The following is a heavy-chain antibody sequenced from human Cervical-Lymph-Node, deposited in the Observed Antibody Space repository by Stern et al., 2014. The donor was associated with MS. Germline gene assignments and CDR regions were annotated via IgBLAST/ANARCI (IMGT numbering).Heavy chain of an antibody. V-gene: IGHV1-69*01. Sequence: VQLVQSGAEVRKPGSSVKVSCKASGGTFTSYIISRVRQAPGQGLEGMGGIIPMLSTTNYAQKFQGRVTITADESTATVYMELSSLRSEDTAVYYCALRSFDFWSGYGDYYYGMDVWGQGATVTVSS. D-gene: IGHD3-3*01. J-gene: IGHJ6*02. CDR2: IIPMLSTT. CDR3: ALRSFDFWSGYGDYYYGMDV. CDR1: GGTFTSYI.